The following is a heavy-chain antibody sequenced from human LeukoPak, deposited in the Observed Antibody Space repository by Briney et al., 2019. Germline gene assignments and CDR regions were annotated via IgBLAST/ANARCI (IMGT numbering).Heavy chain of an antibody. CDR3: AKRRDGYNNGAFDI. V-gene: IGHV3-30*18. J-gene: IGHJ3*02. CDR2: ISYDGSNK. D-gene: IGHD5-24*01. CDR1: GFTFSSYG. Sequence: GGSLRLSCAASGFTFSSYGMHWVRQAPGKGLEWVAVISYDGSNKYYADSVKGRFTISRDNSKNTLYLQMNSLRAEDTAVYYCAKRRDGYNNGAFDIWDQGTMVIVSS.